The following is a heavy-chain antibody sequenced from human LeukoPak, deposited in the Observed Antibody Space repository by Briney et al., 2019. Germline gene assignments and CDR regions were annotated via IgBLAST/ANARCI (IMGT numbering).Heavy chain of an antibody. D-gene: IGHD7-27*01. J-gene: IGHJ4*02. CDR3: AKDRSWGLDY. CDR2: LSGNGDTT. Sequence: SGGSLRLSCAASGFIFNSYGMSWVRQAPGKGLEWVSALSGNGDTTYYADSVKGRFTISRDNSKNTLYLQMNSLRVEDTAIYYCAKDRSWGLDYWGQGTLVTVSS. V-gene: IGHV3-23*01. CDR1: GFIFNSYG.